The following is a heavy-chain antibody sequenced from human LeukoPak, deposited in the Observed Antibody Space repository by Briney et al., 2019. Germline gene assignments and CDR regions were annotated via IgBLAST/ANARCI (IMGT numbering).Heavy chain of an antibody. J-gene: IGHJ5*02. CDR2: IIPIFGTA. D-gene: IGHD6-6*01. CDR3: ARVGRVAARPLGWFDP. V-gene: IGHV1-69*05. CDR1: GGTFSSYA. Sequence: ASVKVSCKASGGTFSSYAISWVRQAPGQGLEWMGGIIPIFGTANYAQKFQGRVTITTDESTSTAYMELSSLRSEDTAVYYCARVGRVAARPLGWFDPWGQGTLVTVSS.